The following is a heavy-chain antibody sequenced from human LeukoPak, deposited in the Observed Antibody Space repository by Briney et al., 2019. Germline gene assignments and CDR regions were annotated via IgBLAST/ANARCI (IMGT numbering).Heavy chain of an antibody. D-gene: IGHD2-15*01. CDR2: ISSASSYI. V-gene: IGHV3-21*01. CDR1: GLSLDRYS. CDR3: ARLFGYCSGGNCYEDFFDY. J-gene: IGHJ4*02. Sequence: PGGSLRLSCAAPGLSLDRYSMHWVRQAPGKGLEWVSLISSASSYIYYSDSVEGRFTISRDNAKNSLYLQMDSLRAEDTAVYYCARLFGYCSGGNCYEDFFDYWGRGTLVTVSS.